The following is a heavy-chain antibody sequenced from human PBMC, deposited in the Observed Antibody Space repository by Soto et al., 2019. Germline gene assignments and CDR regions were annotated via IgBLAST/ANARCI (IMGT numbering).Heavy chain of an antibody. D-gene: IGHD4-17*01. Sequence: QVQLVQSGAEVKKPGASVRVSCKASGYTFTRYAIHWVRQAPGQRPEWMGWINAGTGSAKYSQKLQGRVTITRDTSASTAYMELSILTSEDTAVYYCARETGSTPNFDYWGQGTLVTVSS. CDR3: ARETGSTPNFDY. J-gene: IGHJ4*02. CDR2: INAGTGSA. CDR1: GYTFTRYA. V-gene: IGHV1-3*01.